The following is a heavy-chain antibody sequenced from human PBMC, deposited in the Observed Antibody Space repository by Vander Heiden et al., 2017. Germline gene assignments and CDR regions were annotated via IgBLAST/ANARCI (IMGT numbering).Heavy chain of an antibody. J-gene: IGHJ6*02. V-gene: IGHV3-7*01. CDR2: TKQDGSEK. CDR3: ARPDYDSSVLLVYHALDV. CDR1: AFTFSTDW. Sequence: EVPLVESGGGLVQPGGSLRLSCEASAFTFSTDWVGWVRQAPGKGLEWVANTKQDGSEKYYLDSVNGRFTISRDNAKNSLYLQMNSLRAEDTAVYYCARPDYDSSVLLVYHALDVWGQGTTVTVSS. D-gene: IGHD3-22*01.